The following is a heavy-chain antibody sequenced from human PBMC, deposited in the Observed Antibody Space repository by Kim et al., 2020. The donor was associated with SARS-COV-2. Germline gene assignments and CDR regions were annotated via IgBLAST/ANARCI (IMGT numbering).Heavy chain of an antibody. CDR3: ASSRLRDYGDYVGY. V-gene: IGHV4-31*03. CDR1: GGSISSGGYY. J-gene: IGHJ4*02. Sequence: SETLSLTCTVSGGSISSGGYYWSWIRQHPGKGLEWIGYIYYSGSTYYNPSLKSRVTISVDTSKNQFSLKLSSVTAADTAVYYCASSRLRDYGDYVGYWGQGTLVTVTS. D-gene: IGHD4-17*01. CDR2: IYYSGST.